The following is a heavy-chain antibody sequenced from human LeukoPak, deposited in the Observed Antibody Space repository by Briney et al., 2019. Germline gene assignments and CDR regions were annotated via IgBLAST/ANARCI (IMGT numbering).Heavy chain of an antibody. J-gene: IGHJ4*02. CDR2: ISSSSSTI. V-gene: IGHV3-48*04. Sequence: GGSLRLSCAASGFTFSGYSMNWVRQAPGKGLEWVSYISSSSSTIYYADSVKGRFTISRDNAKNSLYLQMYSLRAEDTAVYYCARLINGTIDYWGQGTLVTVSS. CDR3: ARLINGTIDY. CDR1: GFTFSGYS. D-gene: IGHD2-8*01.